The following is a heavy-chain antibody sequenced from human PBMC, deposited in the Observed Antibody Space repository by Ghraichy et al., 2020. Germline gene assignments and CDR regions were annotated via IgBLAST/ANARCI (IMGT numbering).Heavy chain of an antibody. Sequence: ASVKVSCKASGYTFTGYYIHWVRQAPGQGLEWMGWINPNSGGTNYAQKFQGRVTMTRDTSISTAYMELSRLRFDDTAVYYCARHVGATYWFDPWGQGTLLTVSS. D-gene: IGHD1-26*01. V-gene: IGHV1-2*02. CDR2: INPNSGGT. J-gene: IGHJ5*02. CDR3: ARHVGATYWFDP. CDR1: GYTFTGYY.